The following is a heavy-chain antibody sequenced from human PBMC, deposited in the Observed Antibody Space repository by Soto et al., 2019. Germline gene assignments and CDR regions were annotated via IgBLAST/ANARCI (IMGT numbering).Heavy chain of an antibody. CDR3: ARDKRRGTLTHYYYYGMDV. D-gene: IGHD3-16*01. Sequence: PSETLSLTCTVSGGSISSYYWSWIRQPPGKGLEWIGYIYYSGSTNYNPSLKSRVTISVDTSKNQFSLKLSSVTAADTAVYYCARDKRRGTLTHYYYYGMDVWAQGTTVTVSS. CDR2: IYYSGST. J-gene: IGHJ6*02. V-gene: IGHV4-59*01. CDR1: GGSISSYY.